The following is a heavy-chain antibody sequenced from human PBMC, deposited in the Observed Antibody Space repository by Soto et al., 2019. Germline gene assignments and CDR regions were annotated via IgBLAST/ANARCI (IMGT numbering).Heavy chain of an antibody. CDR3: ARGREGGNQGDY. CDR1: GYTFTGYY. D-gene: IGHD2-15*01. J-gene: IGHJ4*02. CDR2: INPNSGGT. V-gene: IGHV1-2*04. Sequence: ASVKVSCKASGYTFTGYYMHWVRQAPGQGLEWMGWINPNSGGTNYAQKLQGWVTMTRDTSISTAYMELSRLRSDDTAVYYCARGREGGNQGDYWGQGTLVTVSS.